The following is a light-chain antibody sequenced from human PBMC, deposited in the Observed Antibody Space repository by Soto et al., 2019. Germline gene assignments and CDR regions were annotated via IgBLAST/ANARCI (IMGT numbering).Light chain of an antibody. V-gene: IGKV1-39*01. CDR3: QQSYSRPRK. CDR2: TTS. CDR1: QSISTY. J-gene: IGKJ1*01. Sequence: DIQMTQSPSSLSAYVGDRVTITCRASQSISTYLNWYLQKPGKAPNLLIYTTSILESGVPSRFSGSGSGTDFTLTISSLQPEDFATYFCQQSYSRPRKFVQGTKVDIK.